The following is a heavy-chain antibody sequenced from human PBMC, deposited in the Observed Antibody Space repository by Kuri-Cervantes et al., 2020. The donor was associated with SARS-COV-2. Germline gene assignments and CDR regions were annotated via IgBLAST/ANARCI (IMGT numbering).Heavy chain of an antibody. CDR2: MNPNSGNT. Sequence: ASVKVSCKASGYTFTSYDINWVRQATGQGLEWMGWMNPNSGNTGYAQKFQGRVTMTRDTSTSTVYMELSSLRSDDTAVYYCAREWLAGAFDYWGQGTLVTVSS. D-gene: IGHD6-19*01. J-gene: IGHJ4*02. CDR3: AREWLAGAFDY. V-gene: IGHV1-8*01. CDR1: GYTFTSYD.